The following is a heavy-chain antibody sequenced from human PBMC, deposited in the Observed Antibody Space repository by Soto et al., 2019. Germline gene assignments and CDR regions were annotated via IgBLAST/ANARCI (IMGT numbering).Heavy chain of an antibody. J-gene: IGHJ4*02. CDR2: IGTAGDT. CDR1: GFTFSTYD. Sequence: GGSLRLSCAASGFTFSTYDMHWVRQGPGKGLEWVSAIGTAGDTNYAGSVKGRFTISRENAKNSLYLQMNSLRAGDTAIYFCARAIGPTLFDYWGQGTLVTVSS. CDR3: ARAIGPTLFDY. D-gene: IGHD3-22*01. V-gene: IGHV3-13*04.